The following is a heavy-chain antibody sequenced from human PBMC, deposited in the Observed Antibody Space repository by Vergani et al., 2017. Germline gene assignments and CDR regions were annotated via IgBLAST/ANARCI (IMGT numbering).Heavy chain of an antibody. D-gene: IGHD2-21*01. CDR1: GFAFSSYA. CDR2: ITGSGGST. V-gene: IGHV3-23*01. Sequence: EVQLLESGGGLVQPGGSLRLSCAASGFAFSSYAMSWLRQAPGKGLEWVSGITGSGGSTYYADSVKGRFTISRDSSKNTLDLITNSLRVEDTAVYFCAEDLYSVVSGSWRQGSLVTGSS. J-gene: IGHJ5*02. CDR3: AEDLYSVVSGS.